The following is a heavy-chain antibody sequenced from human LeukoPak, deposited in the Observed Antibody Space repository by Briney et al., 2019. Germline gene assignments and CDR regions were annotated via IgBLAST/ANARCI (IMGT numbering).Heavy chain of an antibody. CDR2: ISAYNGNT. Sequence: ALVKVSCKASGYTFTSYGISWVRQAPGQGLEWMGWISAYNGNTNYAQKLQGRVTMTTDTSTSTAYMELRSLRSDDTAVYYCARVEQQLLRASINWFDPWGQGTLVTVSS. D-gene: IGHD6-13*01. J-gene: IGHJ5*02. CDR1: GYTFTSYG. CDR3: ARVEQQLLRASINWFDP. V-gene: IGHV1-18*01.